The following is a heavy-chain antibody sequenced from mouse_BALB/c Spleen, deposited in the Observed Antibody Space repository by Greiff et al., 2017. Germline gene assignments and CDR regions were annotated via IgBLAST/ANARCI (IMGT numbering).Heavy chain of an antibody. CDR2: INPGSGGT. CDR3: ARGRDIMNYFDC. Sequence: QVQLQQSGAELVRPGTSVKVSCKASGYAFTNYLIAWVKQRPGQGLEWIGVINPGSGGTNYNEKFKGKATLTADKSSSTAYMQLSSLTSDDSAVYFCARGRDIMNYFDCWGQGTTLTVSS. D-gene: IGHD1-1*01. J-gene: IGHJ2*01. V-gene: IGHV1-54*01. CDR1: GYAFTNYL.